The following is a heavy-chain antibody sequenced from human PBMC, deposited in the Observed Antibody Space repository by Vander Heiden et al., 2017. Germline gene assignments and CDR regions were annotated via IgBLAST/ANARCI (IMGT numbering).Heavy chain of an antibody. Sequence: QVQLVESGGGLVKPGGSLRLSCAASGFTFSDYYMSWIRPAPGKGLEWVSYISSSGSTIYYAGSVKGRFTISRDNAKNSLYLQMNSLRAEDTAVYYWARATTYYCSSTSCYIGMFDYWGQGTLVTVSS. CDR2: ISSSGSTI. CDR3: ARATTYYCSSTSCYIGMFDY. J-gene: IGHJ4*02. D-gene: IGHD2-2*02. CDR1: GFTFSDYY. V-gene: IGHV3-11*01.